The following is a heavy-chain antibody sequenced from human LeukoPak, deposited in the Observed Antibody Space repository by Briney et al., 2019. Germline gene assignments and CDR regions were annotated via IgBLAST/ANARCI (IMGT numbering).Heavy chain of an antibody. CDR3: ARVFFYSDANSIDL. CDR1: GGSISSGSYY. CDR2: VFTSGST. V-gene: IGHV4-61*02. Sequence: SETLSLICTVSGGSISSGSYYWTWIPQPAGNGLDWIGRVFTSGSTNYNRSLKSRVTVSVDTSKNQFSLKLSSVAVADRAVYYCARVFFYSDANSIDLWGRGTLVTVSS. D-gene: IGHD5-18*01. J-gene: IGHJ2*01.